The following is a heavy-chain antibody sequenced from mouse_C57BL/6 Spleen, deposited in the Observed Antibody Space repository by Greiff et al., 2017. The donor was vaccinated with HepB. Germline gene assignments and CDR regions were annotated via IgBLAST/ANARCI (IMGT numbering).Heavy chain of an antibody. D-gene: IGHD1-1*01. CDR3: TRDFITTVVYFDY. CDR1: GYTFTSYW. Sequence: VQLQQSGTVLARPGASVKMSCKTSGYTFTSYWMHWVKQRPGQGLEWIGAIYPGNSDTSYNQKFKGKAKLTAVTSASTAYMELSSLTNEDSAVYYCTRDFITTVVYFDYWGQGTTLTVSS. CDR2: IYPGNSDT. V-gene: IGHV1-5*01. J-gene: IGHJ2*01.